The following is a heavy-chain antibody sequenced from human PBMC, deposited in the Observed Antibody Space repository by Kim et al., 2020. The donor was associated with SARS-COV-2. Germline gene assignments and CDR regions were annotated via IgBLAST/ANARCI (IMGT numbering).Heavy chain of an antibody. Sequence: KSRVTISVDTSKNQFSLKLSSVTAADTAVYYCARLPVVVVAATRGTRLDPWGQGTLVTVSS. V-gene: IGHV4-39*01. J-gene: IGHJ5*02. CDR3: ARLPVVVVAATRGTRLDP. D-gene: IGHD2-15*01.